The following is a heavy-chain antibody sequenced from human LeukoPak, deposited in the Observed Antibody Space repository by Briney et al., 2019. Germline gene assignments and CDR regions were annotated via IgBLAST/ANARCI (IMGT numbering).Heavy chain of an antibody. V-gene: IGHV3-74*01. CDR2: KSDGST. CDR1: GFTSSSYW. J-gene: IGHJ1*01. D-gene: IGHD3-22*01. CDR3: ARAPSEIGGYYPEYFRH. Sequence: GGSLRLSCAASGFTSSSYWMHWVRQAPGKGLVWVSRKSDGSTNYADSVKGRFTISRDNAKNTLSLQMNSLRAEDTGVYYCARAPSEIGGYYPEYFRHWGQGTLVTVSS.